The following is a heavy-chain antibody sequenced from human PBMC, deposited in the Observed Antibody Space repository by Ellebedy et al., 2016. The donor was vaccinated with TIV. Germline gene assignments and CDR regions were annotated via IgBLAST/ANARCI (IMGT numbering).Heavy chain of an antibody. V-gene: IGHV1-18*01. CDR2: VSGYNGNT. D-gene: IGHD4-17*01. CDR3: ARDDYGDRYGMDV. Sequence: ASVQVSCXASGYTFTSFGFSWVRQAPGQGLEWMGRVSGYNGNTNYAQKLQGRVTMTTDTSTSTAYMELRSLRSDDTAVYYCARDDYGDRYGMDVWGQGTTVTVSS. J-gene: IGHJ6*02. CDR1: GYTFTSFG.